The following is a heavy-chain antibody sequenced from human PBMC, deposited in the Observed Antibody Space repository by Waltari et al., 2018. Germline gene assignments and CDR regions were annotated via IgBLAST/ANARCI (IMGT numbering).Heavy chain of an antibody. CDR1: GAYIARYS. CDR2: FFYSGTN. CDR3: ARSNPLYCTSTSCYNTGDWWYFDL. D-gene: IGHD2-2*02. J-gene: IGHJ2*01. V-gene: IGHV4-59*08. Sequence: QVQLPESGPGLVKPAETLSTPHIDSGAYIARYSWDWIRTSPREGLEWLGYFFYSGTNSYNPSLNSRVTMSVDTSKNQFSLKLSSVTAADTAVYYCARSNPLYCTSTSCYNTGDWWYFDLWGRGTLVAVSS.